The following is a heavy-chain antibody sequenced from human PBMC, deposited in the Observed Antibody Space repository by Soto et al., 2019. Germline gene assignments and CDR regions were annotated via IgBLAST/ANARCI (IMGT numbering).Heavy chain of an antibody. CDR2: ISGGDT. J-gene: IGHJ4*02. V-gene: IGHV3-23*01. CDR3: TKDRDTAWFPDF. CDR1: GFTFNDYA. D-gene: IGHD3-10*01. Sequence: GGSLRLSCAASGFTFNDYALSWVRQAPGKGLEWVSTISGGDTYYADFVKGRFTISRDISKNTLYLQMDGLRAEDTAIYYCTKDRDTAWFPDFWGQGALVTVSS.